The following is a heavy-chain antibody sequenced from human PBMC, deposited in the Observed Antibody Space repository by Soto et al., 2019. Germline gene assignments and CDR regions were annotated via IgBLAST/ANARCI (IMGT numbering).Heavy chain of an antibody. CDR2: IYYSGST. J-gene: IGHJ6*02. Sequence: QVQLQESGPGLVKPSQTLSLTCTVSGGSISSGGYYWSWIRQHPGKGLEWIGYIYYSGSTYYNPSLKSRVTISVDTSKNQFALKLSSVTAADTAVYYCARDRSGGYEAYYYYGMDVWGQGTTVTVSS. D-gene: IGHD1-26*01. CDR1: GGSISSGGYY. CDR3: ARDRSGGYEAYYYYGMDV. V-gene: IGHV4-31*03.